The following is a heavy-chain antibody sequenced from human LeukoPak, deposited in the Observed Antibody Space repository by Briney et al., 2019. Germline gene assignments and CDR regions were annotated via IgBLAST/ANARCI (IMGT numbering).Heavy chain of an antibody. D-gene: IGHD6-19*01. V-gene: IGHV4-30-4*01. CDR2: IYYSGST. CDR1: GGSISSGDYY. Sequence: SETLSLTCTDSGGSISSGDYYWSWIRQPPGKGLEWIGYIYYSGSTYYNPSLKSRVTISVDTSKNQFSLKLSSATAADTAVYYCARDISSGWYGFDYWGQGTLVTVSS. CDR3: ARDISSGWYGFDY. J-gene: IGHJ4*02.